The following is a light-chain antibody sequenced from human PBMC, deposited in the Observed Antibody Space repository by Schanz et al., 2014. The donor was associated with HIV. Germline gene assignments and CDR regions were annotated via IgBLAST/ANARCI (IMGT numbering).Light chain of an antibody. Sequence: DIQMPQSPSTLSASVGDRITISCRASQSISEWLAWYQQRPGQAPNLLISEASTLESGVPSRFSGTGSGTEFTLTISSLQPDDFATYYCQQYNSYSPMYTFGQGTKLEIK. CDR1: QSISEW. CDR2: EAS. J-gene: IGKJ2*01. V-gene: IGKV1-5*03. CDR3: QQYNSYSPMYT.